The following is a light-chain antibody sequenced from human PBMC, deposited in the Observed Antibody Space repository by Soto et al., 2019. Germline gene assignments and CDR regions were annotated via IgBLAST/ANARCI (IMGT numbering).Light chain of an antibody. CDR3: SSYTTSATGV. J-gene: IGLJ1*01. CDR2: DVS. Sequence: QSVPTQPASASGSPGQSITISCTGTSSDVGGYNYVSWYQQHPGAAPKLMIYDVSNRPSGVSNRFSGSKSGNTASLTISGLQAEDEADYYCSSYTTSATGVFGTGTKVTVL. CDR1: SSDVGGYNY. V-gene: IGLV2-14*03.